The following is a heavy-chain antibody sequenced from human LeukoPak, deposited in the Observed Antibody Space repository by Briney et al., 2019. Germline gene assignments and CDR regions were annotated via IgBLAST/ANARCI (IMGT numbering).Heavy chain of an antibody. CDR2: INPNSGGT. D-gene: IGHD3-22*01. V-gene: IGHV1-2*02. J-gene: IGHJ4*02. Sequence: ASVKVSCKASGYTFTGYYMHWVRQAPGQGLGWMGWINPNSGGTNYAQKFQGRVTMTRDTSISTAYMELSRLRSDDTAVYYCARGNYYDSSGYHYWGQGTLVTVSS. CDR1: GYTFTGYY. CDR3: ARGNYYDSSGYHY.